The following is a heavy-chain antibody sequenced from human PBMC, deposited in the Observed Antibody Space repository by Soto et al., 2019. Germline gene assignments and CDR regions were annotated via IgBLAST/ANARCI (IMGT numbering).Heavy chain of an antibody. CDR1: GFTFSSYG. CDR3: AKDQTGVTQWLPLNGIDY. Sequence: GGSLRLSCAASGFTFSSYGMHWVRQAPGKGLEWVAVISYDGSNKYYADSVKGRFTISRDNSKNTLYLQMNSLRAEDTAVYYCAKDQTGVTQWLPLNGIDYWGQGTLVTVSS. J-gene: IGHJ4*02. D-gene: IGHD6-19*01. V-gene: IGHV3-30*18. CDR2: ISYDGSNK.